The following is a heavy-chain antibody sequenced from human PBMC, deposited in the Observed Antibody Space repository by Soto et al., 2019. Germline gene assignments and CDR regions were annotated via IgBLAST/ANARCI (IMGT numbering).Heavy chain of an antibody. CDR3: ARQPHSPYYYDSSGYSGNWFDP. Sequence: GESLKIACKGSGYSFTSYWISWVRQMPGKGLEWVGRIDPSDSYTNYSPSFQGHVTISADKSISTAYLQWSSLKASDTAMYYCARQPHSPYYYDSSGYSGNWFDPWGQGTLVTVSS. CDR1: GYSFTSYW. CDR2: IDPSDSYT. V-gene: IGHV5-10-1*01. J-gene: IGHJ5*02. D-gene: IGHD3-22*01.